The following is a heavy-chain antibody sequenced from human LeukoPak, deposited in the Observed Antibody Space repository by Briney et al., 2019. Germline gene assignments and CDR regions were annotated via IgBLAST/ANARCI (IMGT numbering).Heavy chain of an antibody. CDR1: GYTFTGYY. Sequence: ASVKVSCKASGYTFTGYYMHWVRQAPGQGLEWMGWINPNSGGTTYAQKFQGRVTITRDQSISTAHMELGRLRSGDTAGVFCARVKTYRQQCCDSGGYCYYFDYWGQGTLVTVSS. CDR3: ARVKTYRQQCCDSGGYCYYFDY. J-gene: IGHJ4*02. D-gene: IGHD3-22*01. V-gene: IGHV1-2*02. CDR2: INPNSGGT.